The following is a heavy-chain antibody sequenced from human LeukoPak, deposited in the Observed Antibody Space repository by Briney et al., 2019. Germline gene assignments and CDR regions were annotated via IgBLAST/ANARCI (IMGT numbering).Heavy chain of an antibody. J-gene: IGHJ4*02. CDR3: AREQGYYSVPGY. CDR2: INSDGSST. V-gene: IGHV3-74*01. CDR1: GFTFSSYW. D-gene: IGHD3-22*01. Sequence: PGGSLRLSCAASGFTFSSYWMHWVRQAPGKGLMWVSRINSDGSSTSYADSVKGRFTISRDNAKNTLYLQMNSLRAEDTAVYYCAREQGYYSVPGYWGQGTLVTVSS.